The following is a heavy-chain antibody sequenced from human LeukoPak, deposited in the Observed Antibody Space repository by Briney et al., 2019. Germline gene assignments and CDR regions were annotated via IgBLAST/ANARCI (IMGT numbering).Heavy chain of an antibody. J-gene: IGHJ3*02. Sequence: GASVKVSCKASGYTFTSYGISWVRQAPGQGLEWMGWISVYNGNTNYAQKLQVRVTMTTDTSTSTAYMHLRSLRSDDTAVYYCACPYCSGGTCYAHDAFDIWGQGTMVTVSS. CDR3: ACPYCSGGTCYAHDAFDI. CDR1: GYTFTSYG. V-gene: IGHV1-18*01. D-gene: IGHD2-15*01. CDR2: ISVYNGNT.